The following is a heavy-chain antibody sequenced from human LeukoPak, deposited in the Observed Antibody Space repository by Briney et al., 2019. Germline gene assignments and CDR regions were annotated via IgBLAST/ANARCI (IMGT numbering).Heavy chain of an antibody. V-gene: IGHV4-38-2*01. D-gene: IGHD2-15*01. Sequence: PSETLSLTCAVSGYSISSGYYWGWSRQPPGKGLEWIAIIYHSGNTYYNPSLKSRLTISIDTSKSQFSLTLSSVNAADTAVYYWARAPAYCSGGICYAFDFWGQGTLVSVSS. CDR1: GYSISSGYY. CDR3: ARAPAYCSGGICYAFDF. J-gene: IGHJ4*02. CDR2: IYHSGNT.